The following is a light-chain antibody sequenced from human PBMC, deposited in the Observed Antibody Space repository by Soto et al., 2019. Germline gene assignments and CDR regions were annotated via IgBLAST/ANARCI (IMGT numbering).Light chain of an antibody. J-gene: IGKJ5*01. V-gene: IGKV3-20*01. CDR2: GAS. CDR1: QSISSSY. CDR3: QQYGSSPPIT. Sequence: EIVLTQSPATLSLSPGERATLSCRAIQSISSSYLAWYQQKPGQAPRLLIYGASNRATGIPDRFSGSGSGTDFTLTISRLEPEDFAVYYCQQYGSSPPITFGQGTRLEIK.